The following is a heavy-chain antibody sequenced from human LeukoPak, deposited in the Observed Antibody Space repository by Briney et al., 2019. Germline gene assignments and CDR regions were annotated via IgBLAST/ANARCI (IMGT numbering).Heavy chain of an antibody. CDR1: GGSISSYY. Sequence: SETLSLTCTVSGGSISSYYWSWIRQPPGKGLEWIGYIYYSGSTNYNPSLKSRVTISVDTSKNQFSLKLSSVTAADTAVYYCARDSPYCGGDCYSKDIWGQGTMVTVSS. J-gene: IGHJ3*02. V-gene: IGHV4-59*01. CDR2: IYYSGST. D-gene: IGHD2-21*02. CDR3: ARDSPYCGGDCYSKDI.